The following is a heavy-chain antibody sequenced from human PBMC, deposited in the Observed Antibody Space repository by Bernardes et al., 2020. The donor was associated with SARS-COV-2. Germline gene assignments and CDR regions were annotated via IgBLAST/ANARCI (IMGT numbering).Heavy chain of an antibody. D-gene: IGHD3-9*01. J-gene: IGHJ4*02. Sequence: GGSLRLSCEASGCIFSSSWMHWACQAPEKGLQWVADIKCDGSDKHYVDCVKGRLTISRDNAKNSLYLQVNSLGTEDMTVYYRPDFDWLTSAFDYWGQGTLVTVSS. CDR2: IKCDGSDK. V-gene: IGHV3-7*03. CDR3: PDFDWLTSAFDY. CDR1: GCIFSSSW.